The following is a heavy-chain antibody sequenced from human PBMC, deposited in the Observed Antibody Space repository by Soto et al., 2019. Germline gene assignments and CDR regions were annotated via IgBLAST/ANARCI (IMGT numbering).Heavy chain of an antibody. CDR1: GFTFTNYW. CDR2: ITHDGSGT. V-gene: IGHV3-74*01. J-gene: IGHJ4*01. Sequence: AGGSLLLSCAASGFTFTNYWMHWVRQVPGRGLVWVSGITHDGSGTKYADCVKGRFTISRENAKNTVYLQMNSLRTEDTAVYYCGSVFEYWGQGTMVTVSS. CDR3: GSVFEY.